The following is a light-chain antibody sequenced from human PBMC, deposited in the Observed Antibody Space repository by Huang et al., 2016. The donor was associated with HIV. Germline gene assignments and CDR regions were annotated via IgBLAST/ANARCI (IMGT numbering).Light chain of an antibody. J-gene: IGKJ1*01. Sequence: DVQMTQSPPSVYASVGDRVTITCRASQSIRNGLNWYQQRPGEAPKLLIYAASSLQSGVPSRFSGGGSGTDFALTISSLQPEDFATYYCHQSYNNPWTFGQGTKVESK. CDR1: QSIRNG. CDR2: AAS. V-gene: IGKV1-39*01. CDR3: HQSYNNPWT.